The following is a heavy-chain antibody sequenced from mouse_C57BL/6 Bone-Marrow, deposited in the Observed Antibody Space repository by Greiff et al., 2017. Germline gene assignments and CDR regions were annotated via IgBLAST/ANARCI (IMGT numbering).Heavy chain of an antibody. Sequence: QVQLKESGAELARPGASVKLSCKASGYTFTSYGISWVKQRTGQGLEWIGEIYPRSGNTYYNEKFKGKATLTADKSSSTAYMELRSLTSADSAVYFCERGGAYLYYWGQGTTLTVSS. CDR2: IYPRSGNT. J-gene: IGHJ2*01. CDR3: ERGGAYLYY. V-gene: IGHV1-81*01. CDR1: GYTFTSYG.